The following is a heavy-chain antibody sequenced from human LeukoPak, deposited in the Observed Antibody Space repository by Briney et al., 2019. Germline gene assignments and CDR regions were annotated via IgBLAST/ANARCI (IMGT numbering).Heavy chain of an antibody. Sequence: GGSQRLPCAASGFTFSSYSMNGVRQAPGKGLEWGSYISSSSSTIYYADSVKGRLTLSRDNHKNSLYLQVNTLRAEDAAVYYCARGKIYGAILLDYWGQGTLVTVSS. D-gene: IGHD4/OR15-4a*01. J-gene: IGHJ4*02. CDR1: GFTFSSYS. V-gene: IGHV3-48*01. CDR2: ISSSSSTI. CDR3: ARGKIYGAILLDY.